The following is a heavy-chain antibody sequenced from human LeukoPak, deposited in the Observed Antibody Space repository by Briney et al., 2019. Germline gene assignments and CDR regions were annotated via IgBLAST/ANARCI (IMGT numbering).Heavy chain of an antibody. CDR3: ARGGYYGSGNDFRFDP. V-gene: IGHV4-59*01. D-gene: IGHD3-10*01. J-gene: IGHJ5*02. CDR2: IYYSGDT. CDR1: GGSISSYY. Sequence: SETLSLTCTVSGGSISSYYWSWIRQSPGGGLEWIGYIYYSGDTAYNPSLRSRVTMSVDTSKNQFSLQLRSMTTADTAVYYCARGGYYGSGNDFRFDPWGQGTLVTVSS.